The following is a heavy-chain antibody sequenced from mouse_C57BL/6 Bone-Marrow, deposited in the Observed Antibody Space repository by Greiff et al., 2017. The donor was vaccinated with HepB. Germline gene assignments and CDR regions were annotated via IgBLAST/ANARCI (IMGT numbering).Heavy chain of an antibody. V-gene: IGHV1-53*01. CDR3: ARRNKLRLGFAY. CDR1: GYNFTSYW. CDR2: INPSNGGT. J-gene: IGHJ3*01. Sequence: QVQLKESGTELVKPGASVKLSCKASGYNFTSYWMHWVKQRPGQGLEWIGNINPSNGGTNYNEKFKSKATLTVDKSSSTAYMQLSSLTSEDSAVYYCARRNKLRLGFAYWGQGTLVTVTA. D-gene: IGHD3-2*02.